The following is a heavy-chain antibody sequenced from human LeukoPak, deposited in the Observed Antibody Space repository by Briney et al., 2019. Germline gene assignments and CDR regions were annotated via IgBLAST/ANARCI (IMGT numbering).Heavy chain of an antibody. CDR2: IYYSGST. D-gene: IGHD1-26*01. CDR1: GGSISSSSYY. J-gene: IGHJ3*02. Sequence: PSETLSLTCTVSGGSISSSSYYWGWIRQPPGKGLEWIGSIYYSGSTYYNPSLKSRVTISVDTSKNQFSLKLSSVTAADTAVYYCARRWELPFAFDIWGRGTVVTVSS. V-gene: IGHV4-39*07. CDR3: ARRWELPFAFDI.